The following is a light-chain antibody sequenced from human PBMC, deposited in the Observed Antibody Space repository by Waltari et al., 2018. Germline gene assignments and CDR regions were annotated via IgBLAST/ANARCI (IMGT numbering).Light chain of an antibody. CDR2: WAS. Sequence: DIVMTQSPDSLAVSLGERATITCKSGQSLLFNANNKNYLAWFQQKPGQPPKRLIYWASTRESGVPDRFSGSGSGTDFTLTISSLQPADVAVYYCQQYLDTPSFGRGTRVELK. V-gene: IGKV4-1*01. J-gene: IGKJ3*01. CDR3: QQYLDTPS. CDR1: QSLLFNANNKNY.